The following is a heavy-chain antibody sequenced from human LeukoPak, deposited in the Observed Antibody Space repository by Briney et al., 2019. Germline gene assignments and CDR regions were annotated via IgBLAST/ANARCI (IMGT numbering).Heavy chain of an antibody. Sequence: SETLSLTCTVSGDSISSGPYYWSWIRQPPGKGLEWIGEINHSGSTNYNPSLKSRVTISVDTSKNQFSLKLSSVTAADTAVYYCARGDTYYYDCWGQGTLVTVSS. CDR1: GDSISSGPYY. V-gene: IGHV4-39*07. J-gene: IGHJ4*02. CDR2: INHSGST. D-gene: IGHD3-16*01. CDR3: ARGDTYYYDC.